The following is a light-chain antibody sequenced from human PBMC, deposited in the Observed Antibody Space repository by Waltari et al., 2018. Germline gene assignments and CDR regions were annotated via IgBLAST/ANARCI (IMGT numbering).Light chain of an antibody. J-gene: IGKJ4*01. CDR1: QYIRNW. Sequence: DIQMTQSPSSVSASVGGRVTITCRASQYIRNWLAWYQQKPGKAPELLISAASTLQSGFPSRFSGSGSGTDFTLTISSLQPEDFATYYCQQTYSFPLTFGGGTKVEIK. CDR2: AAS. V-gene: IGKV1-12*01. CDR3: QQTYSFPLT.